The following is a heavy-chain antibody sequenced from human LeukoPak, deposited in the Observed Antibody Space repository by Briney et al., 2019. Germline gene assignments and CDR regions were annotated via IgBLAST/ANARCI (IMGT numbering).Heavy chain of an antibody. CDR1: GFTFSSYS. J-gene: IGHJ4*02. CDR3: AREGGGYSYGWRYYFDY. CDR2: ISSSSSYI. V-gene: IGHV3-21*01. Sequence: PGGSLRLSCAASGFTFSSYSMNWVRQAPGKGLEWVSSISSSSSYIYYADSVKGRFTISRDNAKNSLYLQMNSLRAEDTAVYYCAREGGGYSYGWRYYFDYWGQGTLVTVSS. D-gene: IGHD5-18*01.